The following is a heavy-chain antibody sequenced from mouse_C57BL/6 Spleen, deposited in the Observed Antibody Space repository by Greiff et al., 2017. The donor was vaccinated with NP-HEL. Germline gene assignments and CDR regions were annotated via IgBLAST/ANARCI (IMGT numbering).Heavy chain of an antibody. D-gene: IGHD2-3*01. V-gene: IGHV1-15*01. Sequence: QVQLQQSGAELVRPGASVTLSCKASGYTFTDYEMHWVKQTPVHGLEWIGAIDPETGGTAYNQKFKGTAILTADKSSSTAYMELRSLTSEDSAVYYCARGGDGTWFAYWGQGTLVTVSA. J-gene: IGHJ3*01. CDR3: ARGGDGTWFAY. CDR1: GYTFTDYE. CDR2: IDPETGGT.